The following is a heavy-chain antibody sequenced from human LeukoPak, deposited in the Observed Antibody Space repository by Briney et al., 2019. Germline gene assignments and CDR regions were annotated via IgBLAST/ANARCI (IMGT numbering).Heavy chain of an antibody. D-gene: IGHD3-10*01. V-gene: IGHV3-73*01. CDR3: TRDVDGSGSYSDY. J-gene: IGHJ4*02. CDR1: GFTFDDYA. Sequence: GRSLRLSCAASGFTFDDYAMHWVRQAPGKGLEWVGRIKSKADSYATAYAASVKGRFTISRDDSRNTAFLQMDSLKIEDTGVYHCTRDVDGSGSYSDYWGQGSLVTVSS. CDR2: IKSKADSYAT.